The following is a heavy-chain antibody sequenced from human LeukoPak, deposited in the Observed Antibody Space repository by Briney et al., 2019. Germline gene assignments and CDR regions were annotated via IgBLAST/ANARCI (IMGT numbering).Heavy chain of an antibody. CDR1: GFTFDDYA. Sequence: GGSLRLSCAASGFTFDDYAMHWVRQAPGKGLEWVSGISWNSGSIGYADSVKGRFPISRDNAKHSLYLQMNSLRAEDTALYYCAKDLGVWAPDAFDIWGQGTMVTVSS. V-gene: IGHV3-9*01. CDR2: ISWNSGSI. CDR3: AKDLGVWAPDAFDI. D-gene: IGHD1-26*01. J-gene: IGHJ3*02.